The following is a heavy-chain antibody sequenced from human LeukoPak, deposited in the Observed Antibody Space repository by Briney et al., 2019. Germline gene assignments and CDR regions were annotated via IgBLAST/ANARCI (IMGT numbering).Heavy chain of an antibody. V-gene: IGHV3-23*01. Sequence: PGGSLRLSCAASGFTFSSYAMSWVRQAPGKGLEWVSAISGSGGSTYYADSVKGRFTISRDNSKNTLYLQMNSLRAEDTAVYYCARSRYYDSSGYYYGFYFDYWGQGTWSPSPQ. CDR1: GFTFSSYA. J-gene: IGHJ4*02. D-gene: IGHD3-22*01. CDR2: ISGSGGST. CDR3: ARSRYYDSSGYYYGFYFDY.